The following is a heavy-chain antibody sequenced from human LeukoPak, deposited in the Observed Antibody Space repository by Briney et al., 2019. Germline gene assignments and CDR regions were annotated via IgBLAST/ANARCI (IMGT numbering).Heavy chain of an antibody. D-gene: IGHD2/OR15-2a*01. V-gene: IGHV4-59*01. CDR3: ARSPFYDRDFDY. Sequence: SGGSLRLSCAASGFTFSSYAMSWVRQAPGKGLEWIGYIYYSGSTNYNPSLKSRVTISVDTSKNQFSLKLSSVTAADTAVYYCARSPFYDRDFDYWGQGTLVTVSS. CDR2: IYYSGST. J-gene: IGHJ4*02. CDR1: GFTFSSYA.